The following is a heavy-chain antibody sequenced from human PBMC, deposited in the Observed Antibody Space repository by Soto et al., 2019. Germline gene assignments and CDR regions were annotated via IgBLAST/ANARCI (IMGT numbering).Heavy chain of an antibody. CDR1: GYTFTNYH. Sequence: ASVKGSCKASGYTFTNYHIIWVRQAPGQGLEWMGWISAYNGNTNYAQKLQGKVTMTTDTSTSTAYMELRSLRSDDTAVYYCARDAPPADYWGQGTLVTVSS. V-gene: IGHV1-18*01. CDR3: ARDAPPADY. J-gene: IGHJ4*02. CDR2: ISAYNGNT.